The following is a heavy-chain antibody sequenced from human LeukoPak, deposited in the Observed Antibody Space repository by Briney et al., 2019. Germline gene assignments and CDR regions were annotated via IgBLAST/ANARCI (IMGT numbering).Heavy chain of an antibody. Sequence: GGSLRLSCSASGFTFSSYTMHWVRQAPGKGLEYVSAISSNGGSTYYADSVKGRFTISRDNSKNTLYLQMSSLRAEDTAVYYCVKADYYDTSNYYYRYFQYWGQGTLVTVSS. D-gene: IGHD3-22*01. CDR1: GFTFSSYT. J-gene: IGHJ1*01. CDR2: ISSNGGST. V-gene: IGHV3-64D*09. CDR3: VKADYYDTSNYYYRYFQY.